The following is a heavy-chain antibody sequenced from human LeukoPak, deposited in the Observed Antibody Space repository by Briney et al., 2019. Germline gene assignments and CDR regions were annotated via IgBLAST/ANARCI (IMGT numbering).Heavy chain of an antibody. D-gene: IGHD6-19*01. CDR1: GFTFSSYS. J-gene: IGHJ3*02. CDR3: ARELYSSGWYSSPGNAFDI. Sequence: GSLRLSCAASGFTFSSYSMNWVRQAPGKGLEWVSSISSSSSYIYYADSVKGRFTISRDNAKNSLYLQMNSLRAEDTAVYYCARELYSSGWYSSPGNAFDIWGQGTMVTVSS. V-gene: IGHV3-21*01. CDR2: ISSSSSYI.